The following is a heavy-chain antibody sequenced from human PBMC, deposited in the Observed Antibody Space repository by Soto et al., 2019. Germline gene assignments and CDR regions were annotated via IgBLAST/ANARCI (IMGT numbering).Heavy chain of an antibody. CDR1: GGSISSSSYY. J-gene: IGHJ6*02. CDR2: IYYSGST. D-gene: IGHD6-19*01. CDR3: ARQVAVAGTARYYYGMDV. Sequence: PSETLSLTCTVSGGSISSSSYYWGWFRQPPGKGLEWIGSIYYSGSTYYNPSLKSRVTISVDTSKNQFSLKLSSVTAADTAVYFCARQVAVAGTARYYYGMDVWGQGTTVTVSS. V-gene: IGHV4-39*01.